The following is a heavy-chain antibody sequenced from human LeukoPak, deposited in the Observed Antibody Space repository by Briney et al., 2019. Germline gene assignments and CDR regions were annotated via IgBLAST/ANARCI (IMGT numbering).Heavy chain of an antibody. CDR3: TTRGSDSGCPFF. J-gene: IGHJ4*02. CDR2: IKSKTDGGTT. V-gene: IGHV3-15*01. CDR1: GFTFSDAW. Sequence: GGSLRLSCAASGFTFSDAWMSWVRQAPGKGLEWVGRIKSKTDGGTTDYAAPVKGRFTISRDDSKNTLYLEMNSLKTEDTAVYYCTTRGSDSGCPFFWGQGTLVTVSS. D-gene: IGHD3-10*01.